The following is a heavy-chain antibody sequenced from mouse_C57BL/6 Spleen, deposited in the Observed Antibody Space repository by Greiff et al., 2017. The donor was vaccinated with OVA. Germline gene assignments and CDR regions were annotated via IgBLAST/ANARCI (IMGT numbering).Heavy chain of an antibody. CDR2: IYPRDGST. Sequence: VQLQQPDAELVKPGASVKISCKVSGYTFTDHTIHWMKQRPEQGLEWIGYIYPRDGSTKYNEKFKGKATLTADKSSSTAYMQLNSLTSEDSAVYFCARGIYYGNYVNAMDYWGQGTSVTVSS. V-gene: IGHV1-78*01. J-gene: IGHJ4*01. D-gene: IGHD2-1*01. CDR3: ARGIYYGNYVNAMDY. CDR1: GYTFTDHT.